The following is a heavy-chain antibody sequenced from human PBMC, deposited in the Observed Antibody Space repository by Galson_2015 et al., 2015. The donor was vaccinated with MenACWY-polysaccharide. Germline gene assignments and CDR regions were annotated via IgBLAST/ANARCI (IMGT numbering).Heavy chain of an antibody. CDR1: GYTFTSYD. V-gene: IGHV1-8*01. CDR3: ARGDRIVVVPAANLSHYYMDV. J-gene: IGHJ6*03. Sequence: VKVSCKASGYTFTSYDINWVRQATGQGLGWMGWMNPNSGNTGYAQKFQGRVTMTRNTSMSTAYMELSSLRSEDTAVDYCARGDRIVVVPAANLSHYYMDVWGKGTTVTVSS. D-gene: IGHD2-2*01. CDR2: MNPNSGNT.